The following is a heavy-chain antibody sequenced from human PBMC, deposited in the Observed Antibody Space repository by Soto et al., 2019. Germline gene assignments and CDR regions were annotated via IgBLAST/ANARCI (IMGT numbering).Heavy chain of an antibody. J-gene: IGHJ4*02. V-gene: IGHV3-48*02. CDR3: ARGTKGGSPPL. D-gene: IGHD1-7*01. CDR2: ISSSGSTI. Sequence: EVQLVESGGGLAQPGGSLRLSCVGSGFTFSNYSMNWVRQAPGKGLEWVSYISSSGSTIYYADSVKGRITISRDNAKNTLYLRMNSLSDEDAAVYYCARGTKGGSPPLWGQGTLVTVSS. CDR1: GFTFSNYS.